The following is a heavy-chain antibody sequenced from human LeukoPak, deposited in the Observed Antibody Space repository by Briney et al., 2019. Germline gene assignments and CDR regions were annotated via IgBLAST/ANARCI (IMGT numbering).Heavy chain of an antibody. J-gene: IGHJ3*02. CDR1: GFTFSNYY. CDR3: ARDHYYDSGGYYYQDAFDI. CDR2: ISSSGSTM. D-gene: IGHD3-22*01. V-gene: IGHV3-11*01. Sequence: LRLSCAASGFTFSNYYMSWIRQAPGKGLEWVSYISSSGSTMYYADSVKGRFTISRDNAKNSLYLQMNSLRAEDTAVYYCARDHYYDSGGYYYQDAFDIWGQGTMVTVSS.